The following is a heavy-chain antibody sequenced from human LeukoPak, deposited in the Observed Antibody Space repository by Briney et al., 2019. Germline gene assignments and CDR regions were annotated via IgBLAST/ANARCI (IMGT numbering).Heavy chain of an antibody. CDR3: AKGQWSWYFDL. V-gene: IGHV3-23*01. D-gene: IGHD2-15*01. Sequence: GGSLRLSCAASGFTLSSYAMSWVRQAPGKGLEWVSAISGSGGSTCYADSVKGRFTISRDNSKNTLYLQMNSLRAEDTAVYYCAKGQWSWYFDLWGRGTLVTVSS. CDR1: GFTLSSYA. CDR2: ISGSGGST. J-gene: IGHJ2*01.